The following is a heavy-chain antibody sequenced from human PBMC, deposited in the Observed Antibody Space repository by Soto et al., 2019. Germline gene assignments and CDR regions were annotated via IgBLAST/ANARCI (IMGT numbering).Heavy chain of an antibody. CDR3: ARGPNGVVVPAAMKKYYYYYGMDV. D-gene: IGHD2-2*01. Sequence: SVKVSCKASGGTFSSYAISWVRQAPGQGLEWMGGIIPIFGTANYAQKFQGRVTITADESTSTAYMELSSLRSEDTAVYYCARGPNGVVVPAAMKKYYYYYGMDVWGQ. CDR1: GGTFSSYA. V-gene: IGHV1-69*13. CDR2: IIPIFGTA. J-gene: IGHJ6*02.